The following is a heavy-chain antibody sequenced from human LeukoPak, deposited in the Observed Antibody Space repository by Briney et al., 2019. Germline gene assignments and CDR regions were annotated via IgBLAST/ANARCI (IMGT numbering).Heavy chain of an antibody. V-gene: IGHV3-21*06. CDR2: ISRSSNYM. CDR1: GFTFSNYT. D-gene: IGHD3-22*01. J-gene: IGHJ4*02. Sequence: GGSLRLSCAASGFTFSNYTMNWVRQAPGKGLECVSSISRSSNYMYHADSVKGRFTISRDNAKNSVYLQMNNLRAEDTAVYYCARDPGYYDSSGSIHFDYWGQGTLVTVSS. CDR3: ARDPGYYDSSGSIHFDY.